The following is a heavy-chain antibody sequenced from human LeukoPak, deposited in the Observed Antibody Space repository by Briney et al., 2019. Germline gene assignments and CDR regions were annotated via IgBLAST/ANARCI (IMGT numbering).Heavy chain of an antibody. CDR1: GFTFSSFG. D-gene: IGHD6-13*01. Sequence: PGRSLTLSCAASGFTFSSFGMHWVRPARGKGLEGVGVIWYDASNKYYADSVKGRFTISRDNSKNTLYLQMNSLRDDDTAVYYCVRGVGVSRFNYLDSWGQGTLVIVSS. CDR2: IWYDASNK. CDR3: VRGVGVSRFNYLDS. J-gene: IGHJ4*02. V-gene: IGHV3-33*01.